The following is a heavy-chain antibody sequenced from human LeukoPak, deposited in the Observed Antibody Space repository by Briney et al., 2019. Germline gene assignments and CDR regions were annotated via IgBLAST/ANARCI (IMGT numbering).Heavy chain of an antibody. V-gene: IGHV4-30-4*08. J-gene: IGHJ4*02. CDR3: ASRYNDFWRFDY. D-gene: IGHD3-3*01. Sequence: SETPSLTCTVSGGSISSGDYYWSWIRQPPGKGLEWIGYIYYSGSTYYNPSLKSRVTISVDTSKNQFSLKLSSVTAADTAVYYCASRYNDFWRFDYWGQGTLVTVSS. CDR1: GGSISSGDYY. CDR2: IYYSGST.